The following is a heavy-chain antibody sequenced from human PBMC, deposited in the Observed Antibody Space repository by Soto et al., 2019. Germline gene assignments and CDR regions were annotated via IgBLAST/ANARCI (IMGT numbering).Heavy chain of an antibody. J-gene: IGHJ4*02. V-gene: IGHV3-33*01. CDR1: GLTFVNLG. CDR3: ARVVISGSYLDY. D-gene: IGHD1-26*01. Sequence: PGRPNRLPYAASGLTFVNLGMHWVRKKTGKGLQWVAVIWYDGTNKYSAASVKGRFTISRDNAKNSLYLQMNSLRAEDTAVYYCARVVISGSYLDYWGQGTLVTVSS. CDR2: IWYDGTNK.